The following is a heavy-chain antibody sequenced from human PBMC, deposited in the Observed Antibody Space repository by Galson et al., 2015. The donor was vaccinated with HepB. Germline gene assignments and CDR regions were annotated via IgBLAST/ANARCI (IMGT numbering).Heavy chain of an antibody. D-gene: IGHD3-10*01. CDR2: IYSGGST. J-gene: IGHJ4*02. CDR3: ASGPYYYGSGSYPPDY. V-gene: IGHV3-53*04. Sequence: SLRLSCAASGFTVSSNYMSWVRQAPGKGLEWVSVIYSGGSTYYADSVKGRFTISRHNSKNTLYLQMNSLRAEDTAVYYCASGPYYYGSGSYPPDYWGQGTLVTVSS. CDR1: GFTVSSNY.